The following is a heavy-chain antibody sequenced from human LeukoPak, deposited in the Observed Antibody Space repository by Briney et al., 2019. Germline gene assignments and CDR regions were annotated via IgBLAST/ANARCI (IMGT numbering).Heavy chain of an antibody. CDR1: GGSISSYY. J-gene: IGHJ4*02. CDR2: IYYSGNT. V-gene: IGHV4-59*01. Sequence: SETLSLTCTVSGGSISSYYWSWIRQPPGKGLEWIGYIYYSGNTNYNPSLKSRVTISVDTSKNQFSLKLSSVTAADTAVCYCARVRYSSGWYPFDYWGQGTLVTVSS. D-gene: IGHD6-19*01. CDR3: ARVRYSSGWYPFDY.